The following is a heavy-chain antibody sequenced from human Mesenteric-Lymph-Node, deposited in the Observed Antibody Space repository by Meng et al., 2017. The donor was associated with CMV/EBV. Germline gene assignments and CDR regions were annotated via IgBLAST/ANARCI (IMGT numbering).Heavy chain of an antibody. CDR1: GFAFSTYA. CDR2: INYSDNRT. D-gene: IGHD3-16*01. Sequence: LPGAASGFAFSTYAMSWVRQAPGKGLEWVSSINYSDNRTYYADSVKGRFTISRDNSKNTLFLQMSSLRADDTAVYYCAAGGWGAGPDDWGQGTLVTVSS. V-gene: IGHV3-23*05. CDR3: AAGGWGAGPDD. J-gene: IGHJ4*02.